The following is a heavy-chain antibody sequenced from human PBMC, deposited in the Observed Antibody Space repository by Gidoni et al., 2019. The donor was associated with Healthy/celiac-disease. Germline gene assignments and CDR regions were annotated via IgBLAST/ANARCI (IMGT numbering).Heavy chain of an antibody. CDR3: AKAVGRTMIVR. V-gene: IGHV3-23*01. CDR2: ISGSGGST. CDR1: GFTFSSYA. D-gene: IGHD3-22*01. J-gene: IGHJ4*02. Sequence: EVQLLESGGGLVQPGGSLRLSCAASGFTFSSYAMSWVRQAPGKGLEWVSAISGSGGSTYYADSGKGRFTISRDNSKNTLYLKMNSRRAEDTAVYYCAKAVGRTMIVRWGQGTLVTVSS.